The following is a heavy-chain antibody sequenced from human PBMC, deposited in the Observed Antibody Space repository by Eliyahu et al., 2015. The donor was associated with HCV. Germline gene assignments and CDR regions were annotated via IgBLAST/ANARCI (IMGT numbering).Heavy chain of an antibody. J-gene: IGHJ4*02. CDR2: INSNSDTI. CDR1: GFTFSTYS. D-gene: IGHD4-17*01. CDR3: ARVSGDYGVGGNFDY. V-gene: IGHV3-48*02. Sequence: EVQLVESGGALVQPGGSLRLSCAASGFTFSTYSMSWVRQAPGKGLEWVSYINSNSDTIYYADSVKGRFTISRDNAKNSLYLQMNSLRDEDTAVYYCARVSGDYGVGGNFDYWGQGTLVTVSS.